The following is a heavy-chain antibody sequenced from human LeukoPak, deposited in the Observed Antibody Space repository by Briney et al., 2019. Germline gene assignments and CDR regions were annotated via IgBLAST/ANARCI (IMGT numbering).Heavy chain of an antibody. J-gene: IGHJ4*02. CDR2: IYTSGST. CDR1: GGSISSGSYY. V-gene: IGHV4-61*02. Sequence: SQTLSLTCTVSGGSISSGSYYWRWIRQPAGKGLEWIGRIYTSGSTNYNPPLKSRVTISVDTSKNQFSLKLSSVTAADTAVYYCARVSQDGYNYQYYFDYWGQGTLVTVSS. CDR3: ARVSQDGYNYQYYFDY. D-gene: IGHD5-24*01.